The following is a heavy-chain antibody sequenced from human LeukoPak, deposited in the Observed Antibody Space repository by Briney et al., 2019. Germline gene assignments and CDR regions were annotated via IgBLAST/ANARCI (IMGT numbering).Heavy chain of an antibody. CDR3: AKETDGVDAFDI. Sequence: GGSLRLSCAASGFTFSSYGIHWVRQAPGKGLEWVAVISHDGSNKYYADSVKGRFTISRDNSKNTLYLQMNSLRAEDTAVYYCAKETDGVDAFDIWGQGTMVTVSS. CDR1: GFTFSSYG. D-gene: IGHD2-21*02. V-gene: IGHV3-30*18. CDR2: ISHDGSNK. J-gene: IGHJ3*02.